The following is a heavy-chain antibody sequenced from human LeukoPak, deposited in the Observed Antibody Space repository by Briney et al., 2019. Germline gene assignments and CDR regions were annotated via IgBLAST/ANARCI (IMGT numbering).Heavy chain of an antibody. J-gene: IGHJ4*02. Sequence: PGGSLRLSCAASGFTFSSYWMSWVRQAPGKGLEWVANIKQDGSEKYYVDSVKGRFTISRDDAKNSLYLQMNSLRAEDTAVYYCAKEGHTVTTPFDYWGQGTLVTVSS. CDR1: GFTFSSYW. CDR2: IKQDGSEK. D-gene: IGHD4-17*01. V-gene: IGHV3-7*01. CDR3: AKEGHTVTTPFDY.